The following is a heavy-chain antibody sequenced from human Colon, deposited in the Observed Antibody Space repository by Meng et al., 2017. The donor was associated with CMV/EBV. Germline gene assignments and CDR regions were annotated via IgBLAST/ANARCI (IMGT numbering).Heavy chain of an antibody. CDR2: IGNGGDTIGNGGDT. CDR1: GFDFRSYD. V-gene: IGHV3-13*01. CDR3: TRGRLHGFAA. J-gene: IGHJ5*02. Sequence: GESLKISCAASGFDFRSYDMHWVRQVKGKGLEWVSAIGNGGDTIGNGGDTYSAGSVKGRFTISRENEKNTLYLQMNSLRVGDTAVYYCTRGRLHGFAAWGQGTLVTVSS. D-gene: IGHD3-10*01.